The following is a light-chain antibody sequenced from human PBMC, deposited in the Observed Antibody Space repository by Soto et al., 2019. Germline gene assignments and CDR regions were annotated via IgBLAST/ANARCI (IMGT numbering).Light chain of an antibody. CDR3: AAWDDSLTAVL. CDR1: SSNIGSNT. Sequence: QSVLTQPPSTSGTPGQRVTISCSGGSSNIGSNTVNWYHQLPGTAPKLLIYTNNQRPSGVPDRFSGSKSGTSASLANSGLQSEDEADYYCAAWDDSLTAVLFGGGTKLTVL. CDR2: TNN. J-gene: IGLJ3*02. V-gene: IGLV1-44*01.